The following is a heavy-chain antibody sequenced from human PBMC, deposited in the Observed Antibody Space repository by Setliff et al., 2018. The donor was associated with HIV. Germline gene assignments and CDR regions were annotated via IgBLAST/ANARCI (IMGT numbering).Heavy chain of an antibody. D-gene: IGHD6-19*01. J-gene: IGHJ4*02. Sequence: ASVKVSCKASGYTFTSYTMNWVRQAPGQGLQWMGWINTNTGNPTYAQGFTGRFVFSLDTSVSTAYLQISSLKAEDTAVYYCARSGRIAVACTMYYWGQGTLVTVSS. V-gene: IGHV7-4-1*02. CDR1: GYTFTSYT. CDR3: ARSGRIAVACTMYY. CDR2: INTNTGNP.